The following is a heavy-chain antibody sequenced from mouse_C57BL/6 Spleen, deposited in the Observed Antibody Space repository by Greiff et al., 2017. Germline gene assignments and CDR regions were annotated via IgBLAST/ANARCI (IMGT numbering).Heavy chain of an antibody. CDR1: GFTFSDYG. J-gene: IGHJ1*03. D-gene: IGHD2-3*01. CDR3: ARGDGYYFWYFDV. CDR2: ISSGSSTI. V-gene: IGHV5-17*01. Sequence: DVHLVESGGGLVKPGGSLKLSCAASGFTFSDYGMHWVRQAPEKGLEWVAYISSGSSTIYYADTVKGRFTISRDNAKNTLFLQMTSLRSEDTAMYYCARGDGYYFWYFDVWGTGTTVTVSS.